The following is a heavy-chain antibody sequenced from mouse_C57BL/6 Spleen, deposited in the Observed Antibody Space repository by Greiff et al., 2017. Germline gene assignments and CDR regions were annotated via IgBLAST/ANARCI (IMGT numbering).Heavy chain of an antibody. CDR1: GFNIKDDY. V-gene: IGHV14-4*01. CDR3: TTGFYYGSRTGYFDV. J-gene: IGHJ1*03. CDR2: IDPENGDT. Sequence: VQLQQSGAELVRPGASVKLSCTASGFNIKDDYMHWVKQRPEQGLEWIGWIDPENGDTEYASKFQGKATITADTSSNTAYLQLSSLTSEDTAVYYCTTGFYYGSRTGYFDVWGTGTTVTVSS. D-gene: IGHD1-1*01.